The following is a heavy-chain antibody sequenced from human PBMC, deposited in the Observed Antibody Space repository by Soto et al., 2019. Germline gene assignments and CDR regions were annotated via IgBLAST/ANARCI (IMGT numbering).Heavy chain of an antibody. CDR1: GGSISNHY. J-gene: IGHJ6*02. Sequence: SETLSLTCTFSGGSISNHYWNWIRQPPGKGLEWIGHMYYTGSTNFSPSLKSRVTISVDTSKNQFSLRLSSVTAADTAVYYCARRPGLTYGMDVWGQGTTVTV. V-gene: IGHV4-59*08. CDR2: MYYTGST. CDR3: ARRPGLTYGMDV.